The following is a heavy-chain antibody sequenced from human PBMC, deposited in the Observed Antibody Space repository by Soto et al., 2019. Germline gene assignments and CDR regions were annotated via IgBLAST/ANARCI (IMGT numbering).Heavy chain of an antibody. D-gene: IGHD3-22*01. V-gene: IGHV1-18*01. CDR3: AGGYYYDSSGYYQRWGPGYYGMDV. Sequence: ASVKVSCKASGYTFTSYGISWVRQAPGQGLEWMGWISAYNGNTNYAQKLQGRVTMTTDTSTSTAYMELRSLRSDDTAVYYCAGGYYYDSSGYYQRWGPGYYGMDVWGQGTTVTVSS. CDR1: GYTFTSYG. J-gene: IGHJ6*02. CDR2: ISAYNGNT.